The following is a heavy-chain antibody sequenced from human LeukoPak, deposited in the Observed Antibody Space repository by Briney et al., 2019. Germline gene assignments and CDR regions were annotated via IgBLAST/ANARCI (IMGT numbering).Heavy chain of an antibody. CDR3: ARVIAAAGTYYFDY. D-gene: IGHD6-13*01. V-gene: IGHV4-59*08. CDR1: GGSISSYY. Sequence: PSETLSLTCTVSGGSISSYYWSWIRQPPGKGLEWIGYIYYSGSTNYNPSLKSRVTISVDTSKNQFSLKPSSVTAADTAVYYCARVIAAAGTYYFDYWGQGTLVTVSS. J-gene: IGHJ4*02. CDR2: IYYSGST.